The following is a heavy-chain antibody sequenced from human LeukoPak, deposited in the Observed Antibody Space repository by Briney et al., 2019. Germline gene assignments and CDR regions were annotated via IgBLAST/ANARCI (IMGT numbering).Heavy chain of an antibody. CDR2: IYYSGFT. V-gene: IGHV4-39*01. CDR3: ARLLIYCSSTSCHFDY. Sequence: SETLSLTCTVSGGSISSSNYYWGWIRQPPGKGLEWIGSIYYSGFTYYNPSLKSRVTISVETSNNQFSLKLSSVTAADTAMYYCARLLIYCSSTSCHFDYWGQGTLVTVSS. D-gene: IGHD2-2*01. CDR1: GGSISSSNYY. J-gene: IGHJ4*02.